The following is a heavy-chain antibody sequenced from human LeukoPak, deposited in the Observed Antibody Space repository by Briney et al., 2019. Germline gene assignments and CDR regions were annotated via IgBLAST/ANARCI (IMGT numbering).Heavy chain of an antibody. CDR3: ARFGGSYSAQDFDY. CDR2: IYPGDSDT. V-gene: IGHV5-51*01. Sequence: GESLKISCKVSGYSFTNYWIGWVRQMPGKGLEWMGIIYPGDSDTRYRPSFQGQVTISADKSISTAYLQWSSLKASDTAMYYCARFGGSYSAQDFDYWGQGTLVVVSS. CDR1: GYSFTNYW. D-gene: IGHD1-26*01. J-gene: IGHJ4*02.